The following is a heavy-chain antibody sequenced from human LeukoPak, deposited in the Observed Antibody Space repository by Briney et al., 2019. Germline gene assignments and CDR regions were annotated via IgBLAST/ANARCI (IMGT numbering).Heavy chain of an antibody. CDR3: AKDVALRAAAYYFDY. V-gene: IGHV3-30*18. CDR2: ISYNGGDK. Sequence: GGSLRLSCAASGFALSSYGMHWVRQAPGKGLEWVAVISYNGGDKKYADSVKGRFTISRDNSKNTVYLEMNSLRAEDTAVYYCAKDVALRAAAYYFDYWGQGTLVTVSS. J-gene: IGHJ4*02. CDR1: GFALSSYG. D-gene: IGHD2-21*01.